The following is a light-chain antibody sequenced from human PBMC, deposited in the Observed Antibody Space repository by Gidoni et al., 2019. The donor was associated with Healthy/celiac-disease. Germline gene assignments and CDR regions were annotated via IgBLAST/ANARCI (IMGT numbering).Light chain of an antibody. J-gene: IGKJ5*01. V-gene: IGKV2-28*01. CDR1: QSLLHSNGYND. Sequence: DIVMTQSPLSLPVTPGEPASISCRSSQSLLHSNGYNDLDWYLQKPGQSPQLLICLGSNRSSGVPDRFSGSGSGTDFTLKISRVEAEDVGVYYCMQALQTPLTFGQGTRLEIK. CDR2: LGS. CDR3: MQALQTPLT.